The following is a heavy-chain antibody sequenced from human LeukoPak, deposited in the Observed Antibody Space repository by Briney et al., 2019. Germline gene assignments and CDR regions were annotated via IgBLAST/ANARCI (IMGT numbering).Heavy chain of an antibody. J-gene: IGHJ4*02. V-gene: IGHV3-48*01. Sequence: PGGSLRLSCAASGFTFSSYSMNWVRQAPGKGLEWVSYISSGSSTISYADSVKGRFAIFRDNAKNSLYLQMNSLRAEDTAVYYCARETLLDYWGQGTLVTVSS. CDR1: GFTFSSYS. CDR2: ISSGSSTI. CDR3: ARETLLDY.